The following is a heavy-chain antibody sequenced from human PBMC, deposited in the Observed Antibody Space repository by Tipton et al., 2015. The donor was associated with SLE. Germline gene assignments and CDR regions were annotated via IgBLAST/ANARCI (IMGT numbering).Heavy chain of an antibody. CDR1: GGSFSVYY. J-gene: IGHJ5*02. CDR2: INHSGSP. Sequence: TLSLTCAVYGGSFSVYYWSWIRQAPGKGLEWIGEINHSGSPNYNPSLKSRITISVDTSKNQFSLKLSSVTAADTAVYYCARAQRLVRWLDPWGQGTLVTVSS. CDR3: ARAQRLVRWLDP. D-gene: IGHD6-13*01. V-gene: IGHV4-34*01.